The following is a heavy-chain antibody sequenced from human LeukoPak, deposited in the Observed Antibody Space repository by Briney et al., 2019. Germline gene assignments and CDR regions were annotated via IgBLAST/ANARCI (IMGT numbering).Heavy chain of an antibody. J-gene: IGHJ3*02. CDR2: IYTSGST. CDR3: AEYNWNNDAFDI. Sequence: SETLSLTCTVSGGSISSYYWSWIRQPAGKGLEWIGRIYTSGSTNYNPSLKSRVTMSVDTSKNQFSLKLSSVTAAGTAVYYCAEYNWNNDAFDIWGQGTMVTVSS. V-gene: IGHV4-4*07. D-gene: IGHD1/OR15-1a*01. CDR1: GGSISSYY.